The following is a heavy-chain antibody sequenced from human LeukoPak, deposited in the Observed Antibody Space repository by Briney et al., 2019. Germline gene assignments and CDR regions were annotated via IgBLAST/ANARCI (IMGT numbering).Heavy chain of an antibody. CDR3: ARGNGWGSRPRRFDY. V-gene: IGHV1-18*01. CDR2: ISAYNGNT. Sequence: ASVKVSCKASGYTFTSYGISWVRQAPGQGLEWMGWISAYNGNTNYAQKLQGRVTMTTDTSTSTAYMELSSLRSEDTAVYYCARGNGWGSRPRRFDYWGQGTLVTVSS. CDR1: GYTFTSYG. D-gene: IGHD6-19*01. J-gene: IGHJ4*02.